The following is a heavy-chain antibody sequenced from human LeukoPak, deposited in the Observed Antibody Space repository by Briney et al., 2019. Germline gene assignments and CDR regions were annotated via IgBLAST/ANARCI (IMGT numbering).Heavy chain of an antibody. D-gene: IGHD3-22*01. V-gene: IGHV3-15*01. CDR3: TSRGKYYYDSSGLTTFDI. CDR2: IKSKTDGGTT. J-gene: IGHJ3*02. CDR1: GFTFSNAW. Sequence: PGGSLRLSCAASGFTFSNAWMSWVRQAPGKGLEWVGRIKSKTDGGTTDYAAPVKGRFTISRDDSKNTLYVQMNSLKTGDTAVYYCTSRGKYYYDSSGLTTFDIWGQGTMVTVSS.